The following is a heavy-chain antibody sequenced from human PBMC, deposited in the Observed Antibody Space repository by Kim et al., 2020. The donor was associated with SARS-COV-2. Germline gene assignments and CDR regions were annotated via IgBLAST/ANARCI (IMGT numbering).Heavy chain of an antibody. CDR3: ARADWFDP. CDR2: NGNT. Sequence: NGNTKYSQKLQGRVTSTRDTSASTAYMELSSLRSEDTAVYYCARADWFDPWGQGTLVTVSS. J-gene: IGHJ5*02. V-gene: IGHV1-3*01.